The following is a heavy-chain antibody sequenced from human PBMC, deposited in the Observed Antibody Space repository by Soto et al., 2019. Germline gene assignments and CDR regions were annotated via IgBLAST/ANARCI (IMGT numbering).Heavy chain of an antibody. CDR3: ARDAGRGFYFDY. CDR1: GFTFSDHY. J-gene: IGHJ4*02. CDR2: IRNIANRYTT. V-gene: IGHV3-72*01. Sequence: EVQVVESGGGLVQPGGSLRLSCAASGFTFSDHYMDWVRQAPGKGLEWVARIRNIANRYTTEYAASVKGRFTTSRDDSKNSLYLRMDSLKTEDTAVYFCARDAGRGFYFDYWGQGALVTVSS.